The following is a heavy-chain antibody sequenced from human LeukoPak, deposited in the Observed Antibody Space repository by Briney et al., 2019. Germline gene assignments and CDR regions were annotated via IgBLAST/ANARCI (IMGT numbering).Heavy chain of an antibody. CDR1: SGSISSYY. CDR2: IYYSGTT. CDR3: ARVGVDYSGNVIKNYFDY. Sequence: SETLSLTCTVSSGSISSYYWSWIRQPPGKGLEWSGYIYYSGTTNYNPSLKSRVIISVDTSKNQFSLQLSPVIAADTAVYYCARVGVDYSGNVIKNYFDYWGQGTLVTVSS. D-gene: IGHD4-23*01. J-gene: IGHJ4*02. V-gene: IGHV4-59*01.